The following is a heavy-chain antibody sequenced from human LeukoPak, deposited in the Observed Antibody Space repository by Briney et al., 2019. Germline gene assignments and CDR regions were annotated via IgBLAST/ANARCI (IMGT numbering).Heavy chain of an antibody. CDR3: ARGLDIAAAGLFDY. CDR2: INHSGST. J-gene: IGHJ4*02. Sequence: PSQTLSLTCAVHGGSFSGYYWSWIRQPPGKGLEWIGEINHSGSTNYNPSLKSRVTISVDTSKNQFSLKLSSVTAADTAVYYCARGLDIAAAGLFDYWGQGTLVTVSS. V-gene: IGHV4-34*01. CDR1: GGSFSGYY. D-gene: IGHD6-13*01.